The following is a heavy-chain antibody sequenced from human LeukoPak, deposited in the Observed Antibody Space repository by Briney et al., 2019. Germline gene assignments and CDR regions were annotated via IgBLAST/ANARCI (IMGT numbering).Heavy chain of an antibody. D-gene: IGHD5-12*01. CDR3: AKEADIVARGYFDY. Sequence: PGGSLRLSCAASGFTVSSNYMSWVRQAPGKGLEWVSVIYSGGSTYYADSVKGRFTISRDNSKNTLYLQMNSLRAEDTAVYYCAKEADIVARGYFDYWGQGTLVTVSS. V-gene: IGHV3-53*05. CDR1: GFTVSSNY. CDR2: IYSGGST. J-gene: IGHJ4*02.